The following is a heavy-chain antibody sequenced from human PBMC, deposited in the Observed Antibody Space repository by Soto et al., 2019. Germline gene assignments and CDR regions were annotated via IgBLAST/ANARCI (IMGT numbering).Heavy chain of an antibody. V-gene: IGHV3-23*01. Sequence: GGSLRLSCAVSGFPVNYYDLSWVRQPPGKGLEWVSGMSGVDDSKSYADSVKGRLTISRDNAKNILFLQMNNLRAEDTAVYYCAKDQGRYDFWSGYGVWGQGTRVTVSS. CDR1: GFPVNYYD. J-gene: IGHJ6*02. D-gene: IGHD3-3*01. CDR2: MSGVDDSK. CDR3: AKDQGRYDFWSGYGV.